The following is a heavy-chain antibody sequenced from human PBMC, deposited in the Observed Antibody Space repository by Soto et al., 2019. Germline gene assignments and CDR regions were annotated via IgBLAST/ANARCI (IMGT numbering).Heavy chain of an antibody. J-gene: IGHJ4*02. CDR3: VAGGTRWLQSPFDY. D-gene: IGHD1-1*01. V-gene: IGHV1-24*01. CDR2: FDPEDGKT. CDR1: GYTLTELS. Sequence: QVHLIQSGAEVKKPGASVKVSCKVSGYTLTELSMHWVRQAPGKGLEWMGGFDPEDGKTTSAQKFQGRVTVTEDTSTDTAYMALRSLRSDDTVVYDCVAGGTRWLQSPFDYWGQGTLVTVSS.